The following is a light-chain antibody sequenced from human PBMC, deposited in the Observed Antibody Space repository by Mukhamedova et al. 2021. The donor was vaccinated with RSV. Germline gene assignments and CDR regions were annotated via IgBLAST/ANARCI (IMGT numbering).Light chain of an antibody. CDR2: GNT. Sequence: QLPGSAPRLLIYGNTNRPSGVPDRFSGSKSATSASLAITGLQIDDEAYYFCQSYDNSLTQSFDVRQRTSMVFGGGTYLTVL. V-gene: IGLV1-40*01. CDR3: QSYDNSLTQSFDVRQRTSMV. J-gene: IGLJ2*01.